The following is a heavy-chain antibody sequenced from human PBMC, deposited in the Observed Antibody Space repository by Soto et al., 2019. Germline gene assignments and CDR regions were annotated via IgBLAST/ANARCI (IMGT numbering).Heavy chain of an antibody. CDR2: IWYDGSNK. V-gene: IGHV3-33*01. Sequence: QVQLVESGGGVVQPGRSLRLSCAASGFTFSSYGMHWVRQAPGKGLEWVAVIWYDGSNKYYADSVKGRFTISRDNSKNTLYLQMNSLRAEDTAVYYCARDRPIFGVVISGGSGRDGMDVWGQGTTVTVSS. D-gene: IGHD3-3*01. CDR1: GFTFSSYG. J-gene: IGHJ6*02. CDR3: ARDRPIFGVVISGGSGRDGMDV.